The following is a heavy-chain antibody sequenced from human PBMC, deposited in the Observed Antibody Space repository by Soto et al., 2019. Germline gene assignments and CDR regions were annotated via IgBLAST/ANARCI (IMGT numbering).Heavy chain of an antibody. J-gene: IGHJ2*01. Sequence: SETLSLTCAVSGYSISSGYYWGWIRQPPGKGLEWIGSIYHSGSTYYNPSLKSRVTISVDTSKNQFSLELSSVTAADTAVYYCARKGYDILTGYYPDWYFDLWGRGTLVTVSS. CDR3: ARKGYDILTGYYPDWYFDL. CDR1: GYSISSGYY. CDR2: IYHSGST. D-gene: IGHD3-9*01. V-gene: IGHV4-38-2*01.